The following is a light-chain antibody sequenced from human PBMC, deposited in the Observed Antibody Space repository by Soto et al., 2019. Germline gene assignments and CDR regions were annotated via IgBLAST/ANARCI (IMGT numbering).Light chain of an antibody. CDR3: LQHNTCPLS. CDR2: GAS. V-gene: IGKV1-17*03. CDR1: QAISHY. Sequence: DIQMTQSPSAMSASVGDRVTITCRASQAISHYLAWFHQRPGKVPKRLIYGASTLQSGVPSRFSGSGSGTEFTLTISSLQPEDFGTYYCLQHNTCPLSFGGGTKVE. J-gene: IGKJ4*01.